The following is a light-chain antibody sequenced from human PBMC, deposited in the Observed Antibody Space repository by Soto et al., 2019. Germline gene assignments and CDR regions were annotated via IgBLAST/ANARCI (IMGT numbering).Light chain of an antibody. CDR1: QSISSN. V-gene: IGKV3-15*01. CDR3: QQNNHWLWT. J-gene: IGKJ1*01. Sequence: EIVMTQSPATLSVSPGERATFSCRASQSISSNLAWYQQKPGQAPRLLIYGASTRATGIPARFSGSGSGTEFTLTITSLQSEDFAVYYCQQNNHWLWTFGQGTKVDIK. CDR2: GAS.